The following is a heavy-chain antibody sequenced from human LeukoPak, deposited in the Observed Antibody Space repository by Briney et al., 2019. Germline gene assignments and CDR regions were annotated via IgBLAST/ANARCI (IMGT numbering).Heavy chain of an antibody. CDR1: GYTFTGYY. Sequence: ASVTVSCTASGYTFTGYYMHWVRQAPGQGLERMGWSNPNSGGTNYAQKFQGRVTMTRDTSISTAYMELSRLRSDDTAVYYCARDFYGYYDSSGYYHYFDYWGQGTLVTVSS. CDR3: ARDFYGYYDSSGYYHYFDY. D-gene: IGHD3-22*01. J-gene: IGHJ4*02. V-gene: IGHV1-2*02. CDR2: SNPNSGGT.